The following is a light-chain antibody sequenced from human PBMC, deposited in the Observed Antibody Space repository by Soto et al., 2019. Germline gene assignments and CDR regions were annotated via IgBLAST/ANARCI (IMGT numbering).Light chain of an antibody. CDR3: FSYTSSSTRV. CDR2: EDT. J-gene: IGLJ1*01. Sequence: QSVLTRTASVSGSPGQSITSSCAGTSTDVGGYNYVSWYQLHPGKAPKLIIYEDTNRPSGVSDRFSGSKSGNTASLTISGLQAEDEADYYCFSYTSSSTRVFGTGTKVTVL. V-gene: IGLV2-14*01. CDR1: STDVGGYNY.